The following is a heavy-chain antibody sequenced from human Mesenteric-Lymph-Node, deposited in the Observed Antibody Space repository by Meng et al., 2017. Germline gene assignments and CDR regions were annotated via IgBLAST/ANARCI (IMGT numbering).Heavy chain of an antibody. J-gene: IGHJ4*02. CDR3: TREIFGVSI. D-gene: IGHD3-3*01. V-gene: IGHV3-49*03. CDR1: GFTFGDYG. CDR2: IRSKAYGGTT. Sequence: GESLKISCTASGFTFGDYGMSWFRQAPGKGLEWVGFIRSKAYGGTTEYAASVKGRFTISRDDSKSIAYLQMNSLKTEDTAVYYCTREIFGVSIWGQGTLVTVSS.